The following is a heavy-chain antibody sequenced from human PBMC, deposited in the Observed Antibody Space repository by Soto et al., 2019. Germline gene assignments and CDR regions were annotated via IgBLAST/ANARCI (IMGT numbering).Heavy chain of an antibody. Sequence: ASVKVSCKASGYTFTSYGISWVRQAPGQGLEWMGWISAYNGNTDYAQKLQGRVTMTTDTSTSTAYMELRSLRSDDTAVYYCATYRIAARPDAVDICGQGIMDTV. CDR2: ISAYNGNT. D-gene: IGHD6-6*01. J-gene: IGHJ3*02. CDR1: GYTFTSYG. V-gene: IGHV1-18*01. CDR3: ATYRIAARPDAVDI.